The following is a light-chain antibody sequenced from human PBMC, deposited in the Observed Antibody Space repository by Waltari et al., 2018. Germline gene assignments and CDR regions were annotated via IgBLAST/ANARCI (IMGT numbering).Light chain of an antibody. CDR3: CSYAGRYVV. CDR1: SSDVGRNNP. V-gene: IGLV2-11*01. Sequence: QSALTQPPSVSGSPGQSVPISCTGTSSDVGRNNPLSWYQHYPGKAPRLMLFDATARASGVPARFSGSKSGNTASLTISGLQTEDEADYYCCSYAGRYVVFGGGTKVTVL. J-gene: IGLJ2*01. CDR2: DAT.